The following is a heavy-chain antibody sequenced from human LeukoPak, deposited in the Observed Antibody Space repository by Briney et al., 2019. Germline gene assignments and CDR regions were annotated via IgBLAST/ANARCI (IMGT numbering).Heavy chain of an antibody. CDR3: AKMQGYFDY. Sequence: PGGSLRLSCAASGFTFSSYAMSWVRQAPGKGLEWVSAITGSGSITYYSDSVKGRFTISRDNSKNTVYLQLNSLRVEDTAVYYCAKMQGYFDYWGQGTLVTVSS. CDR1: GFTFSSYA. V-gene: IGHV3-23*01. J-gene: IGHJ4*02. CDR2: ITGSGSIT.